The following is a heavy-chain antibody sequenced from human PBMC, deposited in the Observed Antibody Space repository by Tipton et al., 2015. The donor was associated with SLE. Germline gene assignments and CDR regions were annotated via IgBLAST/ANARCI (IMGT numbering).Heavy chain of an antibody. CDR3: ARIRPGHGDPFDF. CDR1: SDSIRSNNYY. J-gene: IGHJ4*02. CDR2: ISYSGDA. D-gene: IGHD4-17*01. Sequence: TLSLTCIVSSDSIRSNNYYWGWIRQTPGKGREWVGSISYSGDAYYNPSLKGRGAISGDASRNQFSLRLSSVTAADTAVYYCARIRPGHGDPFDFWGQGTLVTVSS. V-gene: IGHV4-39*07.